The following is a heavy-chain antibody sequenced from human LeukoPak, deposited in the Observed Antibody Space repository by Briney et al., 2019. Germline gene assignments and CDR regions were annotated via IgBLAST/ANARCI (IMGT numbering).Heavy chain of an antibody. J-gene: IGHJ5*02. V-gene: IGHV3-9*01. Sequence: GGSLRLSCAASGFTFDDYAMHWVRHAPGKGLEWVSGISWKSGSIGYADSVKGRFTISRDNAKNSLYLQMNSLRAEDTALYYCAKDSHSRPTNCFDLWGQGTRVTVSS. CDR2: ISWKSGSI. CDR1: GFTFDDYA. CDR3: AKDSHSRPTNCFDL. D-gene: IGHD6-13*01.